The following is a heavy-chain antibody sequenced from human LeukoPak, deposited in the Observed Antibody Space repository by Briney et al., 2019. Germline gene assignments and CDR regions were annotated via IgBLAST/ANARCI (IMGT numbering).Heavy chain of an antibody. J-gene: IGHJ3*02. V-gene: IGHV3-20*04. Sequence: PGGSLRLSCAASGFTFDDYCMSWVRQAPGKGLEWVSGINWNGGSTGYADSVKGRFTISRDNAKNSLYLQMSSLRAEDTGFYYRATVHSSSYYYTGHSFDIWGQGTMVIVSS. CDR1: GFTFDDYC. D-gene: IGHD3-22*01. CDR2: INWNGGST. CDR3: ATVHSSSYYYTGHSFDI.